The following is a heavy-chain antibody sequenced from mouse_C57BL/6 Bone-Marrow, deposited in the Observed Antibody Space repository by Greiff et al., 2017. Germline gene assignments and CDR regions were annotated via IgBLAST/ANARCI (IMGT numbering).Heavy chain of an antibody. CDR1: GFTFSSYA. Sequence: EVKLVESGAGLVKPGGSLKLSCAASGFTFSSYALSWVRQTPEKRLEWVAYISRGGDYIDYADTVKGRFTISRDNAVNTLYLQMSSLKAEATAMYYCTRDSFPWFAYWGQGTLVTVSA. D-gene: IGHD1-1*01. CDR2: ISRGGDYI. V-gene: IGHV5-9-1*02. J-gene: IGHJ3*01. CDR3: TRDSFPWFAY.